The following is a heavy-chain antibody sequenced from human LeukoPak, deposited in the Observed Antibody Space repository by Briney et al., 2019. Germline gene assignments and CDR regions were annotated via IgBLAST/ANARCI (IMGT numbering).Heavy chain of an antibody. CDR1: GGSIRSDY. Sequence: SETLSLTCTVSGGSIRSDYWSWIRQPPGKGLEWIGYIYNSGSTNYSPSPRVSISADTSKNQFSLELSSVTAADTAVYYCARHLEGHYYMGVWGKGTTVTVSS. D-gene: IGHD1-1*01. J-gene: IGHJ6*03. CDR3: ARHLEGHYYMGV. CDR2: IYNSGST. V-gene: IGHV4-59*08.